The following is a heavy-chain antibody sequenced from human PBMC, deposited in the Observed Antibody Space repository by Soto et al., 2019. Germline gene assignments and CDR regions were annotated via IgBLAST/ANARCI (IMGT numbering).Heavy chain of an antibody. V-gene: IGHV3-23*01. Sequence: GSLILSCAASGFTFSSYAMSWVRQAPGKGLEWVSAISGSGGSTYYADSVKGRFTISRDNSKNTLYLQMNSLRAEDTAVYYCARSGDNYNRLDYWGQGTPVTVSS. CDR3: ARSGDNYNRLDY. D-gene: IGHD1-1*01. J-gene: IGHJ4*02. CDR2: ISGSGGST. CDR1: GFTFSSYA.